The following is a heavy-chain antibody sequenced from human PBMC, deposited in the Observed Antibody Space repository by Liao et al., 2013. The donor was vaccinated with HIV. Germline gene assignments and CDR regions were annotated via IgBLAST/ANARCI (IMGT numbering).Heavy chain of an antibody. CDR2: SYYSGNT. D-gene: IGHD3-9*01. V-gene: IGHV4-59*06. J-gene: IGHJ5*02. Sequence: QVQLHESGPGLVKPSETLSLTCTVSGGSISSYYWTWIRQPPGKGLEFIGYSYYSGNTYYKPSLKSRLTISVDTSKNQFSLKLSSVTAADTAVYYCARDAYFDWDNWFDPWGQGTLVTVSS. CDR3: ARDAYFDWDNWFDP. CDR1: GGSISSYY.